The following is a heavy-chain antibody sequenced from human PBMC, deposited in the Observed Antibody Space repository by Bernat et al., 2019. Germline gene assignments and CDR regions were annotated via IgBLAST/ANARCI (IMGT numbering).Heavy chain of an antibody. Sequence: QVQLVESGGGVDQPGRSLRLSCAASGFTFSSYDMHWVLQAPGKGLEWVAVIWYDGSNKYYADSVKGRFTISRDNSKNTLYLQMNSLRAEDTAVYYCARDRGQLVLYYFDYWGQGTLVTVSS. J-gene: IGHJ4*02. CDR2: IWYDGSNK. D-gene: IGHD6-6*01. CDR3: ARDRGQLVLYYFDY. CDR1: GFTFSSYD. V-gene: IGHV3-33*01.